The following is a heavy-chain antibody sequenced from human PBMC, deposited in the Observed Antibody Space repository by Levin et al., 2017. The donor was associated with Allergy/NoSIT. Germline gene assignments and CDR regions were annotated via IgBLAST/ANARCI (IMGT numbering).Heavy chain of an antibody. CDR3: ARDSLITMVRGVHSSGLADY. V-gene: IGHV3-30-3*01. D-gene: IGHD3-10*01. CDR2: ISYDGSNK. Sequence: SCAASGFTFSSYAMHWVRQAPGKGLEWVAVISYDGSNKYYADSVKGRFTISRDNSKNTLYLQMNSLRAEDTAVYYCARDSLITMVRGVHSSGLADYWGQGTLVTVSS. CDR1: GFTFSSYA. J-gene: IGHJ4*02.